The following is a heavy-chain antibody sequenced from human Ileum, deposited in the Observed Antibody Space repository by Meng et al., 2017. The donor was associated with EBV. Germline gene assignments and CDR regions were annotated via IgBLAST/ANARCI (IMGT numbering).Heavy chain of an antibody. CDR3: ARNAPGTSAYYD. CDR1: GYTHSSTNW. Sequence: HVELHGPGQGLGKPSDTRAPAGADSGYTHSSTNWWGWIPKPPGKGLEWIGYIYYSGSTSYNPSLKSRVTMSVDTSKNQFSLNPNSVNAVDTAVYYCARNAPGTSAYYDWGQGTLVTVSS. V-gene: IGHV4-28*01. CDR2: IYYSGST. D-gene: IGHD3-22*01. J-gene: IGHJ4*02.